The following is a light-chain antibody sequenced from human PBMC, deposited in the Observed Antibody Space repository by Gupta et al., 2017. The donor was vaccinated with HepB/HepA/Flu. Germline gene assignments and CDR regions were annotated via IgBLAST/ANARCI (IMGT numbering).Light chain of an antibody. CDR3: QKYNNWPHT. CDR2: EAS. J-gene: IGKJ3*01. V-gene: IGKV3-11*01. Sequence: IVLTQSPATLSLSPGERATLSCRASQSVSSYLAWYQQKPGQAPRLLMYEASKRATGIATRGSGSGSGTDFTLTISSLEPEDCAVYYCQKYNNWPHTFGPGTKVDIK. CDR1: QSVSSY.